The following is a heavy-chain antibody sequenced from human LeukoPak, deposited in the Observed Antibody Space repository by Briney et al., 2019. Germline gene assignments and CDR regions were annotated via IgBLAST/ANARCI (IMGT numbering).Heavy chain of an antibody. Sequence: GGSLRLSCAASGFTFNFYGMHWVRQAPGKGLEWVGRVKSKVVGGTADYAAPVKGRFTISRDDSKNALYLQMDSLGGEDTAVYYCMTGVSGATHDGYWGQGTLVTVSS. CDR3: MTGVSGATHDGY. J-gene: IGHJ4*02. D-gene: IGHD2-15*01. CDR2: VKSKVVGGTA. V-gene: IGHV3-15*01. CDR1: GFTFNFYG.